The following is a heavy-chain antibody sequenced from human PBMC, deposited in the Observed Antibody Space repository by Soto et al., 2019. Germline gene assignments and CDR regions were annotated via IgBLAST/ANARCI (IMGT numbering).Heavy chain of an antibody. D-gene: IGHD3-22*01. CDR1: GGTFSSYT. V-gene: IGHV1-69*02. CDR3: ARARHSSGYYYYYYYGMDV. CDR2: IIPILGIA. Sequence: SVKVSCKASGGTFSSYTISWVRQAPGQGLEWMGRIIPILGIANYAQKFQGRVTITADKSTSTAYMELSSLRSEDTAVYYCARARHSSGYYYYYYYGMDVWGQGTTVTV. J-gene: IGHJ6*02.